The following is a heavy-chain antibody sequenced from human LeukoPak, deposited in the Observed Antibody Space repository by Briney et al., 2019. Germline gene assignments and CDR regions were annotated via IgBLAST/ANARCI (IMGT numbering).Heavy chain of an antibody. CDR2: ISYDGSNK. Sequence: GGSLRLSCAASGFTFSSYAMHWVRQAPGKGLEWVALISYDGSNKYYADSAKGRFTISRDNSKNTLYLQMNSLRAEDTAVYYCAKARLRYFDWLFNYWGQGTLVTVSS. D-gene: IGHD3-9*01. V-gene: IGHV3-30*04. CDR1: GFTFSSYA. CDR3: AKARLRYFDWLFNY. J-gene: IGHJ4*02.